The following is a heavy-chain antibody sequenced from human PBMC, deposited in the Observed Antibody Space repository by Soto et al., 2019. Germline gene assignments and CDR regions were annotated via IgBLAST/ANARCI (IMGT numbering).Heavy chain of an antibody. J-gene: IGHJ6*02. CDR2: MNPNNGNT. CDR1: GYTFTSYD. Sequence: ASVKVSCKASGYTFTSYDINWVRQATGQGLEWMGWMNPNNGNTGYAQKFQGRVTMTTDTSTTTAYMELRSLRSDDTAVYYCARDRPTSSIRARDYYYAMDVWGQGTTVTVSS. V-gene: IGHV1-8*01. D-gene: IGHD6-6*01. CDR3: ARDRPTSSIRARDYYYAMDV.